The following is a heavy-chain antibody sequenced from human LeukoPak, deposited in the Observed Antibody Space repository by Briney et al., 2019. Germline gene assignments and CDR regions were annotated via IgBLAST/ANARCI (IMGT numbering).Heavy chain of an antibody. D-gene: IGHD5-18*01. CDR1: GFTFSSYS. Sequence: PGGSLRLSCAASGFTFSSYSLNWDRQAPGNGLEWVSFISSTSTYIDYADSVKGRFTISRDNAKKSLYLQMDGLRAEDTAVYYCARVWYSYGTIDYWGQGTLVTVSS. V-gene: IGHV3-21*01. CDR3: ARVWYSYGTIDY. CDR2: ISSTSTYI. J-gene: IGHJ4*02.